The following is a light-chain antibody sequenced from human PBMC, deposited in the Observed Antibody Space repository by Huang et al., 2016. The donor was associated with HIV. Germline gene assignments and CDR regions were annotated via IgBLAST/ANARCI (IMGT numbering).Light chain of an antibody. V-gene: IGKV3-15*01. CDR2: GAS. Sequence: EIVMTQSPVTLSVSPGESATLSCRASQNVSTNLAWYQHKPGRAPRLLIYGASTRATGVTDRCRDSGSGTEFTLTVGGPRSDDFAVYYCQHYGNWAPATVGQGTKLEFK. CDR3: QHYGNWAPAT. CDR1: QNVSTN. J-gene: IGKJ1*01.